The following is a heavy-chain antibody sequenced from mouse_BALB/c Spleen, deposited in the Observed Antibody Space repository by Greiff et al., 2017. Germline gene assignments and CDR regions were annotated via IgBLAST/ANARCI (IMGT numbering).Heavy chain of an antibody. D-gene: IGHD2-10*02. V-gene: IGHV1S56*01. CDR3: ARSYGNSPFDY. J-gene: IGHJ2*01. CDR1: GYTFTSYD. Sequence: VQLQQSGPELVKPGASVRISCKASGYTFTSYDINWVKQRPGQGLEWIGWIYPGDGSTKYNEKFKGKATLTADKSSSTAYMQLSSLTSENSAVYFCARSYGNSPFDYWGQGTTLTVSS. CDR2: IYPGDGST.